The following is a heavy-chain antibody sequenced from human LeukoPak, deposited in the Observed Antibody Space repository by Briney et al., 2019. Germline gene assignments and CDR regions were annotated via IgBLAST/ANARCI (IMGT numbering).Heavy chain of an antibody. CDR1: GGSISSDH. CDR3: ASQSTYYDSSGYYYSLFDY. Sequence: PSETLSLTCTVSGGSISSDHWSWIRQPAGKGLEWIGRTDISGTTKYNPSLKSRVTMSVDMSKNHFSLKLSSVTAADTAVYYCASQSTYYDSSGYYYSLFDYWGQGTLVTVSS. D-gene: IGHD3-22*01. CDR2: TDISGTT. V-gene: IGHV4-4*07. J-gene: IGHJ4*02.